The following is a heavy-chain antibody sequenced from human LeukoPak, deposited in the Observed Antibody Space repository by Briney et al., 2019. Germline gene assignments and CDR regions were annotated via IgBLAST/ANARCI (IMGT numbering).Heavy chain of an antibody. CDR2: IYYSGST. D-gene: IGHD6-19*01. J-gene: IGHJ4*02. CDR3: ARDGYSSGWYYYFDY. Sequence: SETLSLTCTVSGGSISSSSYYWGWIRQPPGKGLEWIGSIYYSGSTYYNPSLKSRVTISVDTSKNQFSLKLSSVTAADTAVYYCARDGYSSGWYYYFDYWGQGTLVTVSS. CDR1: GGSISSSSYY. V-gene: IGHV4-39*07.